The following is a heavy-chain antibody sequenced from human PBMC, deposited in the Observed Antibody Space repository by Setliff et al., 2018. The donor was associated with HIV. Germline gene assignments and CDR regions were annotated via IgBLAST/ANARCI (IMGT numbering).Heavy chain of an antibody. CDR3: ARGVGAAGDY. Sequence: ASVKVSCKASGYTFSSYGISWVRQAPGQRLEWMGWINAGNGNTKYSQKFQGRVTLTRDTSINTAYMELSSLTSDDTAVYYCARGVGAAGDYWGQGTQVTVSS. CDR1: GYTFSSYG. J-gene: IGHJ4*02. V-gene: IGHV1-3*01. D-gene: IGHD1-26*01. CDR2: INAGNGNT.